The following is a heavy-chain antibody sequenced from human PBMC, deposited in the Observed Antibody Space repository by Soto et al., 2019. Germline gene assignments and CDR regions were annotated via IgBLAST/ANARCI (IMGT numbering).Heavy chain of an antibody. J-gene: IGHJ5*02. CDR3: ARDRGSGRANWFDP. CDR2: IYWDDDK. CDR1: GFSLSTSGEG. Sequence: SGPTLVNPTQTLTLTCTFSGFSLSTSGEGVGWIRQPPGKALEWLALIYWDDDKRYSPSLKSRLTITKDTSKNQVVLTMTNMDPVDTAVYYCARDRGSGRANWFDPWGQGTLVTVSS. V-gene: IGHV2-5*02. D-gene: IGHD6-19*01.